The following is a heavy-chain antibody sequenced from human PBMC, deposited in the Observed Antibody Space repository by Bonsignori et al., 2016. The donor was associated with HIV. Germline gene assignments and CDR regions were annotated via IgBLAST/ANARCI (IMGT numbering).Heavy chain of an antibody. CDR3: ARTLLRYFDWSLPNAFDI. V-gene: IGHV4-39*07. J-gene: IGHJ3*02. CDR1: GGSISSSSYY. Sequence: SETLSLTCTVSGGSISSSSYYWGWIRQPPGKGLEWIGSIYYSGSTYYNPSLKSRVTISVDTSKNQFSLKLSSVTAADTAVYYCARTLLRYFDWSLPNAFDIWGQGTMVTVSS. CDR2: IYYSGST. D-gene: IGHD3-9*01.